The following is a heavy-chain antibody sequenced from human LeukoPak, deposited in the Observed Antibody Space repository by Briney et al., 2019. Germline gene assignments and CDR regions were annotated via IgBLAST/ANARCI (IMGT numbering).Heavy chain of an antibody. CDR2: INHSGST. V-gene: IGHV4-34*01. J-gene: IGHJ5*02. D-gene: IGHD2-2*02. CDR3: ARGIPAHGCSSTSCYTSNWFDP. Sequence: RPSETLSLTCAVYGGSFSGYYWSWIRQPPGKGLEWIGEINHSGSTNYNPSLKSRVTISVDTSKNQFSLKLSSVTAADTAVYYCARGIPAHGCSSTSCYTSNWFDPWGQGTLVTVSS. CDR1: GGSFSGYY.